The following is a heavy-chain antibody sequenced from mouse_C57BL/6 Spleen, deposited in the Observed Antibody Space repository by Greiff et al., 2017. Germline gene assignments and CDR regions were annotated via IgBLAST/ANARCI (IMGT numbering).Heavy chain of an antibody. J-gene: IGHJ1*03. D-gene: IGHD1-1*01. CDR3: ARIDGSSYDWDFDV. V-gene: IGHV1-74*01. CDR2: IHPSDSDT. Sequence: QVHVKQPGAELVKPGASVKVSCKASGYTFTSYWMHWVKQRPGQGLEWIGRIHPSDSDTNYNQKFKGKATLTVDKSSSTAYMQLSSLTSEDSAVDDCARIDGSSYDWDFDVWGTGTTVTVSS. CDR1: GYTFTSYW.